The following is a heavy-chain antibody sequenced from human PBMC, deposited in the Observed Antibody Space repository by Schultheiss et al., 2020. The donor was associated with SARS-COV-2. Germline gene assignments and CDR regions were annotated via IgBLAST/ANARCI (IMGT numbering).Heavy chain of an antibody. CDR1: GFTFDDYA. CDR3: AKDRLRTPRSITIFGVVNVGYFDY. D-gene: IGHD3-3*01. V-gene: IGHV3-9*01. CDR2: ISWNSGSI. Sequence: SLKISCAASGFTFDDYAMHWVRQAPGKGLEWVSGISWNSGSIGYADSVKGRFTISRDNAKNSLYLQMNSLRAEDTALYYCAKDRLRTPRSITIFGVVNVGYFDYWGQGTLVTVSS. J-gene: IGHJ4*02.